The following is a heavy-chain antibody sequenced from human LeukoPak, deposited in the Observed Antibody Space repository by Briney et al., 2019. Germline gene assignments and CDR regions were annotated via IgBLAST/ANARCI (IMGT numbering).Heavy chain of an antibody. Sequence: ASVKVSCQASGYTFTSYDINWVRQATGQGLEWMGWMNPNTGNTGFAQEFQGRVTMTKDTSISTAYMELSSLRSEDTAVYYCARDLIGYSDYYFDYWGQGTLVTVSS. CDR1: GYTFTSYD. D-gene: IGHD3-9*01. V-gene: IGHV1-8*01. J-gene: IGHJ4*02. CDR3: ARDLIGYSDYYFDY. CDR2: MNPNTGNT.